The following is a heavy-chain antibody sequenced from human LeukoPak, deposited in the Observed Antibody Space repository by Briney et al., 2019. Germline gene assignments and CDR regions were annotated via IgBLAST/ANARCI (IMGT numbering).Heavy chain of an antibody. Sequence: GGSLRLSCETSGFSFSYYNFNWVRQAPGKGLEWVSSISSSGIDMYYADSLKGRFTISRDNAKNSLYLHTSSLRVEDTAVYYCARDRSHDDAFDLWGQGTMVTVSS. CDR2: ISSSGIDM. CDR1: GFSFSYYN. CDR3: ARDRSHDDAFDL. D-gene: IGHD3-16*01. J-gene: IGHJ3*01. V-gene: IGHV3-21*01.